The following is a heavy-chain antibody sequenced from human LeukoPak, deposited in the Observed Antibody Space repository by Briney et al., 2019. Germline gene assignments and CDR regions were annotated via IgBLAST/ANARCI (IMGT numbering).Heavy chain of an antibody. V-gene: IGHV5-51*01. Sequence: GESLKISCKGSGYRFTSYWIGWVRQMPGKGLEWMGIIYPGDSDTRYSPSFQGQVTISADKSIGTAYLQWSSLKASDTAMYYCARRAFPGYSSSWYYFDYWGQGTLVTVSS. J-gene: IGHJ4*02. D-gene: IGHD6-13*01. CDR1: GYRFTSYW. CDR2: IYPGDSDT. CDR3: ARRAFPGYSSSWYYFDY.